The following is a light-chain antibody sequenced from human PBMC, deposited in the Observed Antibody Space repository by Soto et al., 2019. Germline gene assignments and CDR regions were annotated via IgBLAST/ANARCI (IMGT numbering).Light chain of an antibody. Sequence: EIVSTQSPGTLSLAPGERATLSFSASQSVSSSYLAWYQQKPGQAPRLLIYGASSRATGIPDRFSGSGSGTDFTLTISRLEPEDFAVYYCQQYGSSFTWTFGQGTKVDI. V-gene: IGKV3-20*01. CDR3: QQYGSSFTWT. CDR1: QSVSSSY. CDR2: GAS. J-gene: IGKJ1*01.